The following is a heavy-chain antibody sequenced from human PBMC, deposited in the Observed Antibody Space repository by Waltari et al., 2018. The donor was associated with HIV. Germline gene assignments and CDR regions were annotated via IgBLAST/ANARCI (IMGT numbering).Heavy chain of an antibody. CDR1: GFTLRAFG. J-gene: IGHJ6*02. Sequence: QVQLEESGGGVVQSGRSLRLPCAACGFTLRAFGMQWCRQAPGKGLEWVAVRSYDGHNKQYADSVKGQFTISRDNSNSTLFLQMSSLRPDDTAVYFCAKDLVTRAFFYFYGMHVWGQGTTVTVSS. CDR3: AKDLVTRAFFYFYGMHV. D-gene: IGHD3-10*01. CDR2: RSYDGHNK. V-gene: IGHV3-30*18.